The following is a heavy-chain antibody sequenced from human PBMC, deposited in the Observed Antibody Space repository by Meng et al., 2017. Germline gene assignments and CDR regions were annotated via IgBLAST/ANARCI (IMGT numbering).Heavy chain of an antibody. J-gene: IGHJ5*02. CDR3: ARICYDSSGYSPYNWFDP. CDR2: IYYSGST. Sequence: RLWLQESGPGLAKPSETLSLTCTVSGGSISSSSYYWGWIRQPPGKGLEWIGSIYYSGSTYYNPSLKSRVTISVDTSKNQFSLKLSSVTAADTAVYYCARICYDSSGYSPYNWFDPWGQGTLVTVSS. D-gene: IGHD3-22*01. CDR1: GGSISSSSYY. V-gene: IGHV4-39*06.